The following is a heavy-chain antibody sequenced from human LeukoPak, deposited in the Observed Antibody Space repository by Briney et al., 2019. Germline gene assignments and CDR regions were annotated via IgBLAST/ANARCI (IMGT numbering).Heavy chain of an antibody. Sequence: GGSLRLSCAASGFTFDDYAMHWVRQAPGKGLEWVSGISWNSGSIGYADSVKGRFTISRDNAKNSLYLQMNSLRAEDTALYYCAKDDGHYYDSSGYIGDYWGQGTLVTVSS. CDR3: AKDDGHYYDSSGYIGDY. CDR2: ISWNSGSI. V-gene: IGHV3-9*01. D-gene: IGHD3-22*01. CDR1: GFTFDDYA. J-gene: IGHJ4*02.